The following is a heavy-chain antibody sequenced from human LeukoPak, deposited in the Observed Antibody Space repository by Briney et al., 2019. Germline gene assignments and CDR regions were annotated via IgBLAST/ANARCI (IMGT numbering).Heavy chain of an antibody. Sequence: SVKVSCKASGGTFSSYAISWVRQAPGQGLEWMGRIIPIFGTANYAQKFQGRVTITTDESTSTAYLELSSLRSEDTAVYYCARVSDILTGSRYDYYFDYWGQGTLVTVSS. V-gene: IGHV1-69*05. J-gene: IGHJ4*02. CDR3: ARVSDILTGSRYDYYFDY. CDR2: IIPIFGTA. CDR1: GGTFSSYA. D-gene: IGHD3-9*01.